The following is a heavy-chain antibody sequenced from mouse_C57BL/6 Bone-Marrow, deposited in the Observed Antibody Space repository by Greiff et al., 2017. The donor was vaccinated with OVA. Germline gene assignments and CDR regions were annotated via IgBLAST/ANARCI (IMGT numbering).Heavy chain of an antibody. CDR3: ARRYDYDEDWYFGG. CDR2: IHPNSGST. J-gene: IGHJ1*03. V-gene: IGHV1-64*01. Sequence: QVQLQQPGAELVKPGASVKLSCKASGYTFTSYWMHWVKQRPGQGLEWIGMIHPNSGSTNYNEKFKSKATLTVDKSSSTAYMQLSSLTSEDSAVYYCARRYDYDEDWYFGGWGTGTTFTVSS. D-gene: IGHD2-4*01. CDR1: GYTFTSYW.